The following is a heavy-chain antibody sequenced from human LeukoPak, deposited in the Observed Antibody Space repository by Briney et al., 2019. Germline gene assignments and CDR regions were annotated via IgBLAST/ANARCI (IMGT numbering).Heavy chain of an antibody. Sequence: SGGSLRLSCAASGFTFRSYGMHLVRQAPGKGLEWVAFIRYNGSDQYYADSVKGRLTISRDNSNHILYLQMNSLRAEDTAVYFCAKGYGESHFDSWGQGTLVTVSS. V-gene: IGHV3-30*02. CDR2: IRYNGSDQ. CDR3: AKGYGESHFDS. J-gene: IGHJ4*02. D-gene: IGHD7-27*01. CDR1: GFTFRSYG.